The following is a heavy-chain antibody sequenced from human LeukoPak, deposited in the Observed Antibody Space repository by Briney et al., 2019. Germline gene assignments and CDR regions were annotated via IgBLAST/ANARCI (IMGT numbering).Heavy chain of an antibody. CDR3: ARVGGYCSGGSCYSPDWFDP. D-gene: IGHD2-15*01. Sequence: PSETLSLTCAVYLGSFCGSYWSWIRQPPGKGLEWIGEINHSGSTNYNPSLKSRVTISVDTSKNQFSLKLSSVTAADTAVYYCARVGGYCSGGSCYSPDWFDPWGQGTLVTVSS. V-gene: IGHV4-34*01. J-gene: IGHJ5*02. CDR2: INHSGST. CDR1: LGSFCGSY.